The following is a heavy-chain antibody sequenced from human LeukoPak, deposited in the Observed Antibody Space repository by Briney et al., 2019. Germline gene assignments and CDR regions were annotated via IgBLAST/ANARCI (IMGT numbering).Heavy chain of an antibody. Sequence: SETLSLTCTVSGGSISSYYWSWIRQPPGKGLEWIGYIYYSGGTNYNPSLKSRVTISVDTSKNQFSLKLSSVTAADTAVYYCARLYYDFWSGYRKGDYYYGMDVWGQGTTVTVSS. CDR1: GGSISSYY. V-gene: IGHV4-59*01. J-gene: IGHJ6*02. CDR2: IYYSGGT. CDR3: ARLYYDFWSGYRKGDYYYGMDV. D-gene: IGHD3-3*01.